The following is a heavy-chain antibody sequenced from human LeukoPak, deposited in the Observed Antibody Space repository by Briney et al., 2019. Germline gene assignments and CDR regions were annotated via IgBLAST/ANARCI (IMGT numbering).Heavy chain of an antibody. V-gene: IGHV3-74*01. CDR2: INGDGSST. CDR3: ARDPRNKGFDP. Sequence: PGGSLRLSCAASGFTLSYYWMHWVRQGPGKGLVWVSTINGDGSSTNYADSAKGRFTISRDNAKNTLYLEMNSLRVEDTAVYYCARDPRNKGFDPWGQGTLVTVSS. D-gene: IGHD1/OR15-1a*01. J-gene: IGHJ5*02. CDR1: GFTLSYYW.